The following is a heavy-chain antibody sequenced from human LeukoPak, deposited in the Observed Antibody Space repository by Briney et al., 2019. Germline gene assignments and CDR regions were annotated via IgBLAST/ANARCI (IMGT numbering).Heavy chain of an antibody. CDR2: SHTDGSTT. CDR1: AFTFSTYS. CDR3: TRDNYLSFDQ. J-gene: IGHJ4*02. D-gene: IGHD5-24*01. V-gene: IGHV3-74*01. Sequence: PGGSLRLSCAASAFTFSTYSMNWVRQAPGKGLVWVAISHTDGSTTFYADSVKGRFTISRDNAKNTLYLQMNSLRAEDTAVYYCTRDNYLSFDQWGQGTLVTVSS.